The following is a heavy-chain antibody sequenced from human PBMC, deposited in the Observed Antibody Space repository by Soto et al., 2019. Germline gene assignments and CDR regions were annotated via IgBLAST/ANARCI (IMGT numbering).Heavy chain of an antibody. D-gene: IGHD3-9*01. V-gene: IGHV3-7*01. CDR3: LRRGYDILTGYYGSPYYYYYMDV. CDR1: GFTFSSYW. J-gene: IGHJ6*03. Sequence: GGSLRLSCAASGFTFSSYWMSWVRQAPGKGLEWVANIKQDGSEKYYVDSVKGRFTISRDNAKNSLYLQMNSLRAEDTAVYYCLRRGYDILTGYYGSPYYYYYMDVWGKGTTVTVSS. CDR2: IKQDGSEK.